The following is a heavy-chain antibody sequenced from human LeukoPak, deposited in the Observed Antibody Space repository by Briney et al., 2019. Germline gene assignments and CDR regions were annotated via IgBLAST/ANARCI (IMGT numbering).Heavy chain of an antibody. Sequence: GGSLRLSCAASGFTFSSYGMSWVRQAPGKGLEWVSAISNNGGYTYYADSVQGRFTISRDNSKSTLCLQMNSLRAEDTTVYYCAKQLGYCSDGSCYFPYWGQGTLVTVSS. CDR2: ISNNGGYT. D-gene: IGHD2-15*01. CDR3: AKQLGYCSDGSCYFPY. V-gene: IGHV3-23*01. J-gene: IGHJ4*02. CDR1: GFTFSSYG.